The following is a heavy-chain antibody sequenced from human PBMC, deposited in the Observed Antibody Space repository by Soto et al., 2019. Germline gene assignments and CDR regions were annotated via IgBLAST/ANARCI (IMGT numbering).Heavy chain of an antibody. CDR3: ARDHNHCSGGSCYPGDFDY. CDR1: GGTFSSYA. D-gene: IGHD2-15*01. Sequence: QVQLVQSGAEVKKPGSSVKVSCKASGGTFSSYAISWVRQAPGQGLEWMGGIIPIFGTANYAQKFQGRVTINADESTSTAYMELSSLRSEDTAVYYCARDHNHCSGGSCYPGDFDYWGQGTLVTVSS. J-gene: IGHJ4*02. V-gene: IGHV1-69*01. CDR2: IIPIFGTA.